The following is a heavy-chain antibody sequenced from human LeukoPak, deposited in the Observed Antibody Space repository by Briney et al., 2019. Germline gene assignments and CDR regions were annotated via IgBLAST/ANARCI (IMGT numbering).Heavy chain of an antibody. CDR2: IYGGGKT. Sequence: GGSLRLSCEGSAFIFSGHWMNWVRQAPGKGLEWVSVIYGGGKTYYADSVKGRFTLSRDNSKNMLFLQMNGLRVEDTAVYYCARDQATMIRNGFDVWGQGTTVTVSS. J-gene: IGHJ6*02. CDR3: ARDQATMIRNGFDV. V-gene: IGHV3-53*01. D-gene: IGHD3-10*01. CDR1: AFIFSGHW.